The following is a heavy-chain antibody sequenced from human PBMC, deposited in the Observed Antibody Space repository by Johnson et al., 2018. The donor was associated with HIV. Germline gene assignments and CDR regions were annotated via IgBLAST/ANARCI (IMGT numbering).Heavy chain of an antibody. CDR3: AKDIASGYTNGGTLDI. CDR1: GFTVSSNY. J-gene: IGHJ3*02. CDR2: IYSGGST. D-gene: IGHD6-19*01. Sequence: VQLVESGGALVQPGGSLRLSCAASGFTVSSNYMSWVRQAPGKGLVWVSAIYSGGSTYYADSVKGRFTISSDNSKNTLYLQMNSLRPEDTGLYYCAKDIASGYTNGGTLDIWGQGTMVTVSS. V-gene: IGHV3-66*02.